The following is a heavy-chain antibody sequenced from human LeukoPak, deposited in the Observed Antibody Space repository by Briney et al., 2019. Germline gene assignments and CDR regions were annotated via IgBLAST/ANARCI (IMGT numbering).Heavy chain of an antibody. CDR3: AKATRRRHIVVVTAILAPDY. D-gene: IGHD2-21*02. Sequence: HSGGSLRLSCAASGFTFSSYAMSWVRQAPGKGLEGVSAISGSGGSTYYADSVKGRFTISRDNSKNTLYLQMNSLRAEDTAVYYCAKATRRRHIVVVTAILAPDYWGRGTLVTVSS. CDR1: GFTFSSYA. CDR2: ISGSGGST. J-gene: IGHJ4*02. V-gene: IGHV3-23*01.